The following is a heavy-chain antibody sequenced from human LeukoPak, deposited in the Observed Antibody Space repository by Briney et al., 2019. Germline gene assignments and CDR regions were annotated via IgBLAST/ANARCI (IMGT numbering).Heavy chain of an antibody. CDR3: ARTLLHDYGDYYFDY. V-gene: IGHV4-59*01. D-gene: IGHD4-17*01. CDR1: GGSISSYY. Sequence: SGTLSLTCTVSGGSISSYYWSWIRQPPGKGLEWIGYIYYSGSTNYNPSLKSRVTISVDTSKNQFSLKLSSVTAADTAVYYCARTLLHDYGDYYFDYWGQGTLVTVSS. CDR2: IYYSGST. J-gene: IGHJ4*02.